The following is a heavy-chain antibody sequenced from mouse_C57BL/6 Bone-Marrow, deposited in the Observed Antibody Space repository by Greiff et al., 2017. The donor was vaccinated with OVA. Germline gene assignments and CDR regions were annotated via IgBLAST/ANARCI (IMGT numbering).Heavy chain of an antibody. Sequence: VHVKQSGPELVKPGASVKISCKASGYSFTGYYMHWVKQSHGNILDWIGYIYPYNGVSSYNQKFKGKATLTVDKSSSTAYMELRSLTSEDSAVYYCARWGNYVDYYAMDYWGQGTSVTVSS. CDR1: GYSFTGYY. J-gene: IGHJ4*01. CDR2: IYPYNGVS. D-gene: IGHD2-1*01. CDR3: ARWGNYVDYYAMDY. V-gene: IGHV1-31*01.